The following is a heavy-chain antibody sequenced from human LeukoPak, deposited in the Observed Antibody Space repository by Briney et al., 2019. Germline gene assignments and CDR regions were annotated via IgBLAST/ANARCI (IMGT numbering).Heavy chain of an antibody. V-gene: IGHV3-48*02. CDR3: ASRDYFDN. Sequence: PGGSVRLSCAVSGFTFSTKSMNWVCQAPGKGLEWVSYITADSGTTYYADSVKGRFTISRDNAKNSLYLQMNSLRDEDTAVYYCASRDYFDNWGHGTLGTLSS. CDR2: ITADSGTT. J-gene: IGHJ4*01. CDR1: GFTFSTKS.